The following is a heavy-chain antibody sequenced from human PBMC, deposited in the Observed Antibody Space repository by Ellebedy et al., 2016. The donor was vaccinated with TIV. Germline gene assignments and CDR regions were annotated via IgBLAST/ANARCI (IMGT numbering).Heavy chain of an antibody. V-gene: IGHV3-21*01. Sequence: GESLKISXAASGFTFNIAGMTWVRQAPGKGLGWVGTIVFSGTAAYYSDSVKGRFIISRDNAKNSLFLQMNSLRVEDTAVYYCARDGSEWSRDYWGQGTLVTVSS. D-gene: IGHD3-3*01. CDR2: IVFSGTAA. CDR1: GFTFNIAG. CDR3: ARDGSEWSRDY. J-gene: IGHJ4*02.